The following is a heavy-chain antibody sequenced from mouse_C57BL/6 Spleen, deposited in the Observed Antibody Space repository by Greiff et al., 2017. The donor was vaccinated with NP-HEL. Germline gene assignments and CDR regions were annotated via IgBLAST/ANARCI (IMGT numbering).Heavy chain of an antibody. Sequence: EVKLVESGGGLVKPGGSLKLSCAASGFTFSSYAMSWVRQTPEKRLEWVATISDGGSYTYYPDNVKGRFTISRDNAKNNLYLQMSHLKSEDTAMYYCAREGSNSWFAYWGQGTLVTVSA. CDR1: GFTFSSYA. D-gene: IGHD4-1*01. J-gene: IGHJ3*01. CDR2: ISDGGSYT. CDR3: AREGSNSWFAY. V-gene: IGHV5-4*01.